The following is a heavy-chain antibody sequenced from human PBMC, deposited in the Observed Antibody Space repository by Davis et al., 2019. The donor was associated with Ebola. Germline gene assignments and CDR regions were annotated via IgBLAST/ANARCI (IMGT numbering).Heavy chain of an antibody. CDR1: GFTFRNYA. CDR3: VRTVFHEVLDY. V-gene: IGHV3-30*04. D-gene: IGHD3-3*01. J-gene: IGHJ4*02. Sequence: PGGSLRLSCAASGFTFRNYAMHWVRQAPGKGLEWVAVVSHRERERFYADSVKGRFTISRDNSENTLYLQMSSLTVDDTAVYYCVRTVFHEVLDYWGQGTPVTVSS. CDR2: VSHRERER.